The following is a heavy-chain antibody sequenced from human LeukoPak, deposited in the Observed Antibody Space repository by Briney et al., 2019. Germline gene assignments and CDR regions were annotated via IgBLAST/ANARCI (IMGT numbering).Heavy chain of an antibody. J-gene: IGHJ4*02. CDR1: GGSISSSNNY. Sequence: SETLSLTCTVSGGSISSSNNYWGWIRQPPGKGLEWIGTIYYSGSTYYNPSLKSRVTMSVDTSKNQFSLKLSSVTAADTAVYYCARIPDLIVAWQGGFDYWGQGNLVTVSS. V-gene: IGHV4-39*01. CDR2: IYYSGST. CDR3: ARIPDLIVAWQGGFDY. D-gene: IGHD3-22*01.